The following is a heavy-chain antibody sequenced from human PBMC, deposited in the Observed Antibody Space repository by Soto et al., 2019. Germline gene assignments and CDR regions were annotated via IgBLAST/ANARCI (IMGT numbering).Heavy chain of an antibody. CDR1: GGTFSSYA. J-gene: IGHJ6*02. CDR3: ATPGTVARYGPYYGMDV. D-gene: IGHD1-20*01. Sequence: QVQLVQSGAEVKKPGSSVKVSCKASGGTFSSYAISWVRQAPGQGLEWMGGIIPIFGTANYAQKFQGRVTITADESTSTAYMELSSLRSEDTAVYYCATPGTVARYGPYYGMDVWGQGTTVTVSS. CDR2: IIPIFGTA. V-gene: IGHV1-69*01.